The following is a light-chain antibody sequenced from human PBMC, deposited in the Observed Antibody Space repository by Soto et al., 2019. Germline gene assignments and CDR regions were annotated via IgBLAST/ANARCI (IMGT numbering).Light chain of an antibody. Sequence: QSVLTQPPSASGTPGQRGTISCSRSSSNIGSNYVFWYQQLPGTAPKLLIYRDNQRPSGVPDRFSGSKSDTSASLAISGLRSEDEADYYCASWDDSLSAWVFGGGTKLTVL. CDR1: SSNIGSNY. J-gene: IGLJ3*02. V-gene: IGLV1-47*01. CDR3: ASWDDSLSAWV. CDR2: RDN.